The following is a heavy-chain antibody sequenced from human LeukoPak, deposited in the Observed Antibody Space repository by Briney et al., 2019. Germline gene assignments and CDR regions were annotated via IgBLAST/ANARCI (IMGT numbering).Heavy chain of an antibody. CDR2: LWYDGSNK. CDR1: GFTFSIYG. J-gene: IGHJ6*03. CDR3: ARDIRSYYYMDV. Sequence: GGSLRLSCAASGFTFSIYGMHWVCQAPGKGLEWVAVLWYDGSNKDYADSVKGRFTISRDNSKNTLYLQMNSLRAEDTAVYYCARDIRSYYYMDVWGKGTTVTVSS. V-gene: IGHV3-33*01.